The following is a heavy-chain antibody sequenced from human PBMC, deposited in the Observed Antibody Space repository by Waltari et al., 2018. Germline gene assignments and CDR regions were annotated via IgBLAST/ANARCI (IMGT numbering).Heavy chain of an antibody. CDR2: IYYSGGT. J-gene: IGHJ6*02. CDR1: GGSISSSSYY. CDR3: ARSGHSSPSFYYYYGMDV. V-gene: IGHV4-39*01. Sequence: QLQLQESGPGLVKPSETPSLTCTVSGGSISSSSYYWGWIRQPPGKGLEWIGSIYYSGGTSYNPSLKSRVTISVDTSKNQFSLKLSSVTAADTAVYYCARSGHSSPSFYYYYGMDVWGQGTTVTVSS. D-gene: IGHD6-6*01.